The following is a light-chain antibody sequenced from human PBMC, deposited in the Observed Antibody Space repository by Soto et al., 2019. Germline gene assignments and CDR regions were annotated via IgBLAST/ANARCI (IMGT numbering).Light chain of an antibody. CDR3: QQTFNTPWT. Sequence: DIQMTQSPSSLSASVGDSITITCRASQRISNFLNWYQHKPGNAPRLLIYGASTLQSGVPSRFSGSGSGTDFTLTIGSLQPEDFATYYCQQTFNTPWTFGQGTKVEIK. V-gene: IGKV1-39*01. CDR2: GAS. CDR1: QRISNF. J-gene: IGKJ1*01.